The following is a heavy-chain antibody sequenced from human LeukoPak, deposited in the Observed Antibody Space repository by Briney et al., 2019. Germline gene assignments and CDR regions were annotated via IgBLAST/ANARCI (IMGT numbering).Heavy chain of an antibody. CDR3: AELGITMIGGV. CDR1: GFTFSTYG. J-gene: IGHJ6*04. CDR2: IRYDGNNK. V-gene: IGHV3-30*02. Sequence: GGSPRLSCAAAGFTFSTYGMHWVRQAPGKGLEWVAFIRYDGNNKFYADSVKGRFTISRDNSKNTLYLQMNSLRAEDTAVYYCAELGITMIGGVWGKGTTVTISS. D-gene: IGHD3-10*02.